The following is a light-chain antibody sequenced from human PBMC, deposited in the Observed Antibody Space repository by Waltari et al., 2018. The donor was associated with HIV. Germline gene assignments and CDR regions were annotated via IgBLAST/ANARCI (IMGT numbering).Light chain of an antibody. CDR3: TSYTTINTYV. V-gene: IGLV2-14*03. CDR2: DVS. CDR1: SSDVGGYNH. Sequence: QSALTQPASVSGSPGPSLTISCTGTSSDVGGYNHVSWYQQHPAKAPKVIIYDVSNRPAVVSNRCSGSNSGHPTSLTISGLQAEDEADYYCTSYTTINTYVFGTGTKVTVL. J-gene: IGLJ1*01.